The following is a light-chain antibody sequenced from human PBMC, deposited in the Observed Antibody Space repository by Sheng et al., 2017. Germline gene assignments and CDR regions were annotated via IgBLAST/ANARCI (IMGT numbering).Light chain of an antibody. J-gene: IGLJ3*02. CDR3: CSYLVRYSLRV. CDR1: SSDVGDYDH. CDR2: DVT. Sequence: QSALTQPRSVSGSPGQSVTISCTGTSSDVGDYDHVSWYQQHPGKAPKLIIYDVTKRPSGVPFRFSGSKSGNTASLTISGLQADDEADYYCCSYLVRYSLRVFGGGTRLTVL. V-gene: IGLV2-11*01.